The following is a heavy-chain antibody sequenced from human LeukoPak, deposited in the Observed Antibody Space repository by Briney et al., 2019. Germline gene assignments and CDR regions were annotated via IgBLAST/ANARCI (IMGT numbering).Heavy chain of an antibody. D-gene: IGHD6-19*01. CDR1: GGTFSSYA. CDR3: ARDRLSAPDALDI. Sequence: GASVKVSCKASGGTFSSYAISWVRQAPGQGLEWMGRIIPILGIANYAQKSQGRVTITADKSTSTAYMELSSLRSEDTAVYYCARDRLSAPDALDIWGQGTMVTVSS. V-gene: IGHV1-69*04. CDR2: IIPILGIA. J-gene: IGHJ3*02.